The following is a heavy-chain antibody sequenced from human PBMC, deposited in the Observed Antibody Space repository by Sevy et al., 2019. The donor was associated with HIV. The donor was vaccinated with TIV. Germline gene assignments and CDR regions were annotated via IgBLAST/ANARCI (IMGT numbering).Heavy chain of an antibody. V-gene: IGHV3-15*01. CDR3: TIVTVHFF. Sequence: GGSLRLSCAASGFTFSNVWMSWVRQAPGKGPVWVGRIRSTTHGGTTDYAAPVKGRFNISRNDTKSTLYLQMSGLKTEDTAVYYCTIVTVHFFWGQGTLVTVSS. CDR1: GFTFSNVW. CDR2: IRSTTHGGTT. J-gene: IGHJ4*02. D-gene: IGHD6-6*01.